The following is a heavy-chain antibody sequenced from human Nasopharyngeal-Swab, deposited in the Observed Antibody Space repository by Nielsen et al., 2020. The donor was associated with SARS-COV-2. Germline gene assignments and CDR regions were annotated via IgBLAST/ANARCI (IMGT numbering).Heavy chain of an antibody. CDR2: IFYTGNT. CDR3: ARDRGDLRKYHFDS. CDR1: GGSVSRGSHY. Sequence: SETLSLTCTVSGGSVSRGSHYWTWIRQPPGKELEWFGYIFYTGNTNYNPSLESRVTMSIDTSKNQFSLKLSSVTAADTAVYYCARDRGDLRKYHFDSWGQGTQIAVSS. D-gene: IGHD2-2*01. V-gene: IGHV4-61*01. J-gene: IGHJ4*02.